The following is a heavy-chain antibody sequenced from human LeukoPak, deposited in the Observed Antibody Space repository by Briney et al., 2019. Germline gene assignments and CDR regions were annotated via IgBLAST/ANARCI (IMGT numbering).Heavy chain of an antibody. CDR2: IVGSGANS. D-gene: IGHD6-6*01. Sequence: ETLSLTCTVSGGSISSYYWSWIRQPPGKGLEWVSGIVGSGANSYYPDSVKGRFTVSRDNSKNTVYLQMSRLTAEDTALYYCAKGQSIAARSNFFDSWGQGTLVTVSS. V-gene: IGHV3-23*01. CDR3: AKGQSIAARSNFFDS. CDR1: GGSISSYY. J-gene: IGHJ4*02.